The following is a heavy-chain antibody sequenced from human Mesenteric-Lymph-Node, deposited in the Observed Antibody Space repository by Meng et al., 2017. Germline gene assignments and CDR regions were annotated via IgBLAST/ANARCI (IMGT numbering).Heavy chain of an antibody. D-gene: IGHD6-13*01. CDR3: ARPIAAAGWFDP. CDR2: IYYSGRT. J-gene: IGHJ5*02. CDR1: GGSISSSSYY. Sequence: QLQLQESGPGLVTPSETLSLTCTVSGGSISSSSYYWGWIRQPPGKGLEWIGSIYYSGRTYYNPSLKSRVTISVDTSKNQFSLKLSSVTAADTAVYYCARPIAAAGWFDPWGQGTLVTVSS. V-gene: IGHV4-39*01.